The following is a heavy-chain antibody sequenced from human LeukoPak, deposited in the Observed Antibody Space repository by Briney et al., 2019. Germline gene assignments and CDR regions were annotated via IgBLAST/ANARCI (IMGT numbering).Heavy chain of an antibody. J-gene: IGHJ4*02. CDR3: ATLISGWSLY. CDR2: ISGSGGST. CDR1: GFTFSSYG. V-gene: IGHV3-23*01. D-gene: IGHD6-19*01. Sequence: GGTLRLSCAASGFTFSSYGMSWVRQAPGKGLEWVSAISGSGGSTYYADSVRGRFTISRDNAKNTLYLQMNSLRAEDTAVYYCATLISGWSLYWGQGTLVTVSS.